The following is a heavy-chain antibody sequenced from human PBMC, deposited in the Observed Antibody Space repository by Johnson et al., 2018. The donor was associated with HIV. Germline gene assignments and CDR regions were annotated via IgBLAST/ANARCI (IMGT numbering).Heavy chain of an antibody. Sequence: VLLVESGGGLVQPGGSLRLSCAASGFTVSSNYMSWVRQAPGKGLEWVSGINWNGGSTGYADSVKGRFTISRDNAKNSLYLQRNSLRGEDTALYYCARGKYCTNGVCYTKGAFDIWGQGTMVTVSS. D-gene: IGHD2-8*01. CDR1: GFTVSSNY. J-gene: IGHJ3*02. V-gene: IGHV3-20*04. CDR3: ARGKYCTNGVCYTKGAFDI. CDR2: INWNGGST.